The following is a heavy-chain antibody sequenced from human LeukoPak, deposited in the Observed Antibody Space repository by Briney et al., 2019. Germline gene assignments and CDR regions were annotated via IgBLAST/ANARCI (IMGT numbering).Heavy chain of an antibody. D-gene: IGHD3-22*01. CDR1: GGSISSYY. V-gene: IGHV4-59*01. J-gene: IGHJ3*02. CDR3: ARGDYYDSSGLDAFDI. Sequence: PSETLSLTCTVSGGSISSYYWSWIRQPPGKGLEWIGYIYYSGSTNYNPSLKSRVTISVDTSKNQFSLKLSSVTAADTAVYYCARGDYYDSSGLDAFDIWGQGTMVTVSS. CDR2: IYYSGST.